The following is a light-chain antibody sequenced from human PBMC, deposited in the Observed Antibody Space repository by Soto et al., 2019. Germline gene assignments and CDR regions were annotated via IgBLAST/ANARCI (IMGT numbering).Light chain of an antibody. CDR2: EVS. CDR3: CSYAGSSIL. CDR1: SSDVGSYNL. Sequence: QSALTQPASVSGSPGQSITISCTGTSSDVGSYNLVSWYQQHPGKAPKLMIYEVSKRPSGVSNRFSGSKSGNTASLTISGLQAEDEVDYYCCSYAGSSILFGTGTKVTVL. J-gene: IGLJ1*01. V-gene: IGLV2-23*02.